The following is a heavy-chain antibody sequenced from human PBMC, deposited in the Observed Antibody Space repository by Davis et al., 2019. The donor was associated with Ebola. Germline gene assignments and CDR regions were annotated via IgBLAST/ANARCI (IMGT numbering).Heavy chain of an antibody. CDR2: IRRKGYGGTT. V-gene: IGHV3-49*04. CDR1: GFTFGDYD. Sequence: GESLKISCIASGFTFGDYDMSWVRQAPGKGLEWVCFIRRKGYGGTTECAASVKGRFTISRDDSKSIAYLQMNSLKTEDTAVYYCTREGSSHTKFDYWGQGTLVTVSS. D-gene: IGHD2-2*01. CDR3: TREGSSHTKFDY. J-gene: IGHJ4*02.